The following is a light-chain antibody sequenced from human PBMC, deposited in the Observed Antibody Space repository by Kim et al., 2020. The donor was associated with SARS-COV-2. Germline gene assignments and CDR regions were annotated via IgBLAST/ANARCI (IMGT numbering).Light chain of an antibody. CDR1: QSVSSN. CDR2: DAS. V-gene: IGKV3-15*01. Sequence: SVSPGESAALSCSASQSVSSNLAWYQQKPGQAPRLLIYDASTRATGIPARFSGSGSGTEFTLTISSLQSEDFAVYYCQQYSNWPTFGQGTKVDIK. CDR3: QQYSNWPT. J-gene: IGKJ1*01.